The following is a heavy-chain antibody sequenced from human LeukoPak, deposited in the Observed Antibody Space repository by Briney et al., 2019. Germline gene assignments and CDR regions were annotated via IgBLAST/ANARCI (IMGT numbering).Heavy chain of an antibody. D-gene: IGHD6-13*01. V-gene: IGHV1-69*13. Sequence: GASVKVSCKASGGTFSSYAISWVRQAPGQGLEWMGGIIPIFGTANYAQKFQGRVTITADESTSTAYMELSSLRSEDTAVYYCARTRQPADPYHYGMDVWGQGTTVTVSS. CDR2: IIPIFGTA. CDR3: ARTRQPADPYHYGMDV. J-gene: IGHJ6*02. CDR1: GGTFSSYA.